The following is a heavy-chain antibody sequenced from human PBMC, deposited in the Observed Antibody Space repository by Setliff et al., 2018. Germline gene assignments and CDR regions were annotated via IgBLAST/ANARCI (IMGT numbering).Heavy chain of an antibody. CDR2: ISRTF. Sequence: GESLKISCAASGFIFSDYSMNWVRQAPGKGLEWVSYISRTFFTADSVKGRFTISRDNDKNSLYLQMNSLRVEDTAVYYSVRDYKWGFDYWGQGARVTVSS. CDR1: GFIFSDYS. D-gene: IGHD1-1*01. CDR3: VRDYKWGFDY. V-gene: IGHV3-48*01. J-gene: IGHJ4*02.